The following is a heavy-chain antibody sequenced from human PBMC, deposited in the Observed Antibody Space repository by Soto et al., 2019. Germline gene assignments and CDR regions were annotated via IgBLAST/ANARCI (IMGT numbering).Heavy chain of an antibody. CDR3: ARGRDYCSGGSCYGGDDY. CDR2: IYYSGST. J-gene: IGHJ4*02. D-gene: IGHD2-15*01. Sequence: QVRLQESGPGLVKPSETLSLTCTVSGGSVSSGSYYWSWIRQPPGKGLEWIGYIYYSGSTNYNSSLKSRVTISVDTSKNQFSLKLSSVTAADTAVYYCARGRDYCSGGSCYGGDDYWGQGTLVTVSS. V-gene: IGHV4-61*01. CDR1: GGSVSSGSYY.